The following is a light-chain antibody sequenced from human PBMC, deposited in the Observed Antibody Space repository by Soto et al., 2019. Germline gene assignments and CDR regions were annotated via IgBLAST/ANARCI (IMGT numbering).Light chain of an antibody. V-gene: IGLV1-51*01. Sequence: QSALTQPASVSGSPGQSITISCTGTSSDFGVYNYVSWYQQLPGTAPKLLIYDNNKRPSGIPDRFSGSKSGTSGTLDITGLQTGDEADYYCATWDGSLPAEVFGGGTKLTVL. J-gene: IGLJ2*01. CDR1: SSDFGVYNY. CDR2: DNN. CDR3: ATWDGSLPAEV.